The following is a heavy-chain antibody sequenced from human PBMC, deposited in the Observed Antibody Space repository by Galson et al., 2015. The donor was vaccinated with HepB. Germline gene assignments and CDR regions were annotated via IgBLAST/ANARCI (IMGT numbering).Heavy chain of an antibody. CDR3: ARQDGSNWSRYYFDS. CDR2: IYPGDSDT. Sequence: QSGAEVKKPGESLKISCKGSRYSFTNYWIAWVRQMPGKGLEWMGIIYPGDSDTRYSPSFQGQVTISADKSISTAYLQWSSLKASDTAMYYCARQDGSNWSRYYFDSWGQGTLVTVSS. V-gene: IGHV5-51*01. CDR1: RYSFTNYW. J-gene: IGHJ4*02. D-gene: IGHD6-13*01.